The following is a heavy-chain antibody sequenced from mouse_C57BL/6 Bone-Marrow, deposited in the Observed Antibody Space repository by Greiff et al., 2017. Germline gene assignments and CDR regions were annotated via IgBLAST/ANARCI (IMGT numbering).Heavy chain of an antibody. CDR3: ARQGTTDAMDY. J-gene: IGHJ4*01. Sequence: EVQLVESGGGLVKPGGSLKLSCAASGFTFSDYGMHWVRQAPEKGLEWVAYISSGSSTIYFADTVKGRFTISRDNAKDTLFLQMTRLRSEDTAMYYCARQGTTDAMDYWGQGTSVTVSS. D-gene: IGHD1-1*01. V-gene: IGHV5-17*01. CDR2: ISSGSSTI. CDR1: GFTFSDYG.